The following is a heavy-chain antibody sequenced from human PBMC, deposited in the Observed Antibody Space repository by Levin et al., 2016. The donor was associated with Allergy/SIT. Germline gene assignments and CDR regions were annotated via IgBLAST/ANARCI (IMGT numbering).Heavy chain of an antibody. D-gene: IGHD6-13*01. CDR3: ARVRSSWTDGFDI. J-gene: IGHJ3*02. V-gene: IGHV5-10-1*01. Sequence: KVSCKGSGYSFANYWISWVRQMPGKGLEWMGRIDPSDSHTNYSPSFQGHITISGDKSISTAYLQWSSLKASDTAMYYCARVRSSWTDGFDIWGQGTMVTVSS. CDR1: GYSFANYW. CDR2: IDPSDSHT.